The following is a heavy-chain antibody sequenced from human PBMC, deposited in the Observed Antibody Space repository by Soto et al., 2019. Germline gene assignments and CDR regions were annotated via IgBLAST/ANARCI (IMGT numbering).Heavy chain of an antibody. J-gene: IGHJ5*02. CDR2: IYYSGST. CDR1: GGSISSYH. Sequence: PSEPLSLTCTVSGGSISSYHWSWIRQPPGKGLEWIGYIYYSGSTNYNPSLKSRVTISVDTSKNQFSLKLSSVTAADTAVYYCARGTVLTWIDPWGQGTLVTVS. CDR3: ARGTVLTWIDP. D-gene: IGHD2-15*01. V-gene: IGHV4-59*01.